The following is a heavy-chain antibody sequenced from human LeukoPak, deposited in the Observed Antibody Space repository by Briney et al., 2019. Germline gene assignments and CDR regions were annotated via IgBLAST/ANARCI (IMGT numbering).Heavy chain of an antibody. D-gene: IGHD6-13*01. CDR2: IYSGGST. CDR3: AIRGIAAAGKGEYFDY. V-gene: IGHV3-53*01. CDR1: GFTVSSNY. J-gene: IGHJ4*02. Sequence: GGSLRLSCEASGFTVSSNYMSWVRPAPGKGLEWVSVIYSGGSTYYADSVKGRFTISRDNSKNTLYLQMNSLRAEDTAVYYCAIRGIAAAGKGEYFDYWGQGTLVTVSS.